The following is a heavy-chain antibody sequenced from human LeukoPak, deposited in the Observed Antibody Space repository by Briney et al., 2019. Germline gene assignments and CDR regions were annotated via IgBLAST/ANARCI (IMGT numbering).Heavy chain of an antibody. J-gene: IGHJ4*02. Sequence: GGSLRLSCAPSGFTFSTYVMHWVRQAPGKGLEWVAVMSYDGSNKYYADSVKGRFTISRDNSKNTVYLQMNSPRAEDTAVYYCAKESGLSGSYYRAFDYWGQGTLVTVSS. CDR1: GFTFSTYV. D-gene: IGHD1-26*01. CDR3: AKESGLSGSYYRAFDY. V-gene: IGHV3-30*18. CDR2: MSYDGSNK.